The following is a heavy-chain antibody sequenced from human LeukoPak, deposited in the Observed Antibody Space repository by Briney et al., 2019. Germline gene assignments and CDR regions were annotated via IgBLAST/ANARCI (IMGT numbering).Heavy chain of an antibody. Sequence: ASVTVSCKASGYTFTSYGISWVRQPPAQGLEGMGWISAYNGHTKNAQKFQGRVTMTTDTSTSTVNMELRSLRSDDTAVYYCARGSPPRRNYDSSGYYSYYFDYRGQ. D-gene: IGHD3-22*01. J-gene: IGHJ4*02. V-gene: IGHV1-18*01. CDR3: ARGSPPRRNYDSSGYYSYYFDY. CDR2: ISAYNGHT. CDR1: GYTFTSYG.